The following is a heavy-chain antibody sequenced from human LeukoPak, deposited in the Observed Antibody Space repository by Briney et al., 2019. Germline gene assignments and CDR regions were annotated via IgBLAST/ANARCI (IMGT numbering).Heavy chain of an antibody. CDR2: IHYSGST. Sequence: SETLSLTCTVSGGSISSYYYSWIRQPPGKRLEWIGSIHYSGSTKYNPSLKSRVTISVDTSKNQFSLKLSSVTAADTAVYYCARGARAGYNLEPFDYWGQGTLVTVSS. V-gene: IGHV4-59*08. CDR1: GGSISSYY. J-gene: IGHJ4*02. D-gene: IGHD5-24*01. CDR3: ARGARAGYNLEPFDY.